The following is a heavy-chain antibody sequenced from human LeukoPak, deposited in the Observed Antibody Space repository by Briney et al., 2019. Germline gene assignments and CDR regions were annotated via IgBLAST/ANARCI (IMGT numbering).Heavy chain of an antibody. V-gene: IGHV3-23*01. CDR1: GFTFSSYA. J-gene: IGHJ4*02. Sequence: GGSLRLSCAASGFTFSSYAMSWVRQAPGKGLEWVSAISGSGGSTFYADSVKGRFTISRDNSRNTLHLQMNSLRAEDTAVYYCARLGRYADYWGQGTLVTVSS. D-gene: IGHD3-16*01. CDR3: ARLGRYADY. CDR2: ISGSGGST.